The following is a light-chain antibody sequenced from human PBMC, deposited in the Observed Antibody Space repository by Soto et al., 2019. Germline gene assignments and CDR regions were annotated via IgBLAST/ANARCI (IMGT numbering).Light chain of an antibody. CDR3: QQSYSTLFT. CDR2: AAS. CDR1: QTIIRY. J-gene: IGKJ3*01. V-gene: IGKV1-39*01. Sequence: DIQVTQSPSSLSASVGDRVTITCRASQTIIRYLNWYQQKPGRAPNLLIYAASSLHTGVPSRFSASGSGTEFTLTISSLQPEDSATYYCQQSYSTLFTFGPG.